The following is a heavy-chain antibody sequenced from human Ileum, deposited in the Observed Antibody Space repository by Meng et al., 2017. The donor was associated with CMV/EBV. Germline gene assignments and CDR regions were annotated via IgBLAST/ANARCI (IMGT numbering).Heavy chain of an antibody. CDR2: ISYDGTKK. V-gene: IGHV3-30-3*01. Sequence: GGSLRLSCAASGFTFSNSPMHWVRQAPGKGMEWVAVISYDGTKKFYANSVKGRFTISRDNSKNTLYQQMNSLRTEDKAMYYCARGDYDFWSGYYDWGQGTLVTVSS. CDR3: ARGDYDFWSGYYD. J-gene: IGHJ4*02. CDR1: GFTFSNSP. D-gene: IGHD3-3*01.